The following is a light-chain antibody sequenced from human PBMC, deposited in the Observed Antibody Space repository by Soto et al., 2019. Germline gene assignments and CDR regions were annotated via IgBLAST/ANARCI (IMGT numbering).Light chain of an antibody. CDR2: GNS. V-gene: IGLV1-40*01. CDR1: SSNIGAGYD. CDR3: QSYDSSLSGSGV. Sequence: QAVVTQPPSVSGAPGQRVTISCTGSSSNIGAGYDVHWYQQLPGTAPKLLIYGNSNRPSGVPDRFSGSKSGTSASLAITGPQADDEADYYCQSYDSSLSGSGVFGGGTKLTVL. J-gene: IGLJ2*01.